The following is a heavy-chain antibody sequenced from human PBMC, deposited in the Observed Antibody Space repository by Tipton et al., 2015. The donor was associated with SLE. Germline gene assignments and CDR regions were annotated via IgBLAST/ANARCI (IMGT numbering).Heavy chain of an antibody. J-gene: IGHJ3*02. CDR3: VRELDTFDI. Sequence: LRLSCTVSGGSISSGGYYWSWIRQPAGKGLEWIGRIYSSGSTDYNPSLKSRVTMSVDTSRNQFSLKLSSVTAADTAVYYCVRELDTFDIWGQGTMVTVSS. CDR1: GGSISSGGYY. V-gene: IGHV4-61*02. CDR2: IYSSGST.